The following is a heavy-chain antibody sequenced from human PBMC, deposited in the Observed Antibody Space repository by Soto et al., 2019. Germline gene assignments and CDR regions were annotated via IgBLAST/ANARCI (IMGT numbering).Heavy chain of an antibody. J-gene: IGHJ4*02. V-gene: IGHV1-69*02. Sequence: QVQLVQSGAEVKKPGSSVKVSCKASGGTFSSYTISWVRQAPGQGLEWMGRIIPILGIANYAQKFQGRVTITADKSTSTAYMALSSLRSEDTAVYYCARGPIVVVIAYFDYWGQGTLVTVSS. CDR2: IIPILGIA. D-gene: IGHD2-21*01. CDR3: ARGPIVVVIAYFDY. CDR1: GGTFSSYT.